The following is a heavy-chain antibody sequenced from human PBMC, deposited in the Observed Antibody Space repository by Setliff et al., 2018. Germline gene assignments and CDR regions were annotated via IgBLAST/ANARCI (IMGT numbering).Heavy chain of an antibody. CDR2: IYFSGST. Sequence: SQTLSLTCTVSGGAIGNNIYYWGWIRRPPGKGLEWIGSIYFSGSTYYNPSLKSRVSMSVDSSKNQFSLNLNSVTAADTGVYYCARHVGPADRADYFQHWGQGTLVTVSS. CDR3: ARHVGPADRADYFQH. J-gene: IGHJ1*01. V-gene: IGHV4-39*01. CDR1: GGAIGNNIYY.